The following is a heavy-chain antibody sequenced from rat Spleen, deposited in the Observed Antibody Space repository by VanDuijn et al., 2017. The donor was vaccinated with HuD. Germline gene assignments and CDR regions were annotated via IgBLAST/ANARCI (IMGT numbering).Heavy chain of an antibody. J-gene: IGHJ3*01. CDR3: ARQGDGGYDDWFAY. V-gene: IGHV5-29*01. Sequence: EVQLVESDGGLVQPGRSLKLSCAASGFTFSDYYMAWVRQAPTKGLEWVATINNDGSSTYYRDSVKGRFTISRDNAKSNLYLQMDSLRSEDTATYYCARQGDGGYDDWFAYWGQGTLVTVSS. CDR2: INNDGSST. D-gene: IGHD1-11*01. CDR1: GFTFSDYY.